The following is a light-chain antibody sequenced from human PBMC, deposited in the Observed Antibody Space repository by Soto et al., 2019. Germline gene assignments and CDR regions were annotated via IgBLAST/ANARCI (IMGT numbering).Light chain of an antibody. CDR3: QQYNNWWT. CDR2: GAS. Sequence: EVVMTQSPATLSLSPGERATLSCMASQSVSSSLAWYQQKPGQAPRLLIYGASTRAAGIPARFSGSGSETEFTLTISSLQAEYFAIYYCQQYNNWWTFGQGTKVEIK. CDR1: QSVSSS. V-gene: IGKV3-15*01. J-gene: IGKJ1*01.